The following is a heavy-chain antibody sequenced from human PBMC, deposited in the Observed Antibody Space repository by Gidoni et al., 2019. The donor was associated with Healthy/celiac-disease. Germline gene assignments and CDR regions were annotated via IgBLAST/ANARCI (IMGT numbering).Heavy chain of an antibody. J-gene: IGHJ3*02. Sequence: QVQLVESGGGVVQPGRSLRLSCAASGFTFSSYGMHWVRQAPGKGLEWVSVIWYDGSNKYYADSVKGRFTISRDNSKNTLYLQMNSLRAEDTAVYYCAREYSSSYDAFDIWGQGTMVTVSS. CDR3: AREYSSSYDAFDI. CDR1: GFTFSSYG. V-gene: IGHV3-33*01. CDR2: IWYDGSNK. D-gene: IGHD6-6*01.